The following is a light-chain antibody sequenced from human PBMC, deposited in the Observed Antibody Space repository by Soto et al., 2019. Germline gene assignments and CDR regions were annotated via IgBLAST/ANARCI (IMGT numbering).Light chain of an antibody. Sequence: EVVMTQSPATLSVAPGERATLSCRSSQSISSHLAWYQKKPGQAPRLLISGASTRATGIPARFSGGGSGTEFTLTISSLQSEDFAVYYCQQYNKWPITFGQGTRLEIK. V-gene: IGKV3-15*01. J-gene: IGKJ5*01. CDR2: GAS. CDR1: QSISSH. CDR3: QQYNKWPIT.